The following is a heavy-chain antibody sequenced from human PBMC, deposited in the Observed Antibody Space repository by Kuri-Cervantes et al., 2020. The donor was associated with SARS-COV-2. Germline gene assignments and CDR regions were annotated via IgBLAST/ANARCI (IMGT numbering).Heavy chain of an antibody. J-gene: IGHJ5*02. CDR1: GGSFSGYY. CDR2: INRSGST. Sequence: SETLSLTCAVYGGSFSGYYWSWIRQPPGKGLEWIGEINRSGSTNYNPSLKSRVPISVDTYKNQFSLKLRSVTAADTAVYYCARETYAGYYGSGSYYNSHWFDPWGQGTLVTVSS. CDR3: ARETYAGYYGSGSYYNSHWFDP. D-gene: IGHD3-10*01. V-gene: IGHV4-34*01.